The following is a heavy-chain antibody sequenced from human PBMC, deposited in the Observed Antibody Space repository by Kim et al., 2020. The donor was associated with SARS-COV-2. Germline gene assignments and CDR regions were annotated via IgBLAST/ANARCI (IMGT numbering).Heavy chain of an antibody. Sequence: YYADSVKGRFTSSRDNSKNSLYLQMNSLRTEDTALYYCAKDSTVAGTFDYWGQGTLVTVSS. V-gene: IGHV3-43*01. CDR3: AKDSTVAGTFDY. D-gene: IGHD6-19*01. J-gene: IGHJ4*02.